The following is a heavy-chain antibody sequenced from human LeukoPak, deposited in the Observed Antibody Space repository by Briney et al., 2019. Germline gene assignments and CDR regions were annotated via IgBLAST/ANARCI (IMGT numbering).Heavy chain of an antibody. V-gene: IGHV1-46*01. J-gene: IGHJ4*02. CDR2: INPSGGST. D-gene: IGHD6-19*01. CDR1: GYTFTSYY. Sequence: ASMKVSCKASGYTFTSYYMHWVRQAPGQGLEWMGIINPSGGSTNYARKFQGRVTMTRDMSTSTVYMELSSLRSEDTAVYYCARVRQWLVNQYYFDYWGQGTLVTVSS. CDR3: ARVRQWLVNQYYFDY.